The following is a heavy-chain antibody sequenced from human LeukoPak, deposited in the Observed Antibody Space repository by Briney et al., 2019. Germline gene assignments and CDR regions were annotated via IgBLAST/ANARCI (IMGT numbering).Heavy chain of an antibody. D-gene: IGHD2-2*01. CDR3: GGYCSSTSCYEEGLDY. Sequence: SETLSLTCTVSGGSISSSSYYWGWIRQPPGKGLEWIGSIYYRGSTYYNPSLKSRVTISVDTSKNQFSLKLSSVTAADTAVYYCGGYCSSTSCYEEGLDYWCQGTLVTVSS. CDR1: GGSISSSSYY. CDR2: IYYRGST. J-gene: IGHJ4*02. V-gene: IGHV4-39*07.